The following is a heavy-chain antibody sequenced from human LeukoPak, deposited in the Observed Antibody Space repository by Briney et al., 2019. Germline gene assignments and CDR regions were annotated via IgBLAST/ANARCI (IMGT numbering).Heavy chain of an antibody. D-gene: IGHD1-26*01. CDR1: GYTFTDYY. J-gene: IGHJ4*02. V-gene: IGHV1-2*02. CDR2: INPNSGGT. Sequence: ASVKVSCKASGYTFTDYYMHWVRQAPGQGLEWMGWINPNSGGTNYAQKFQGRVTMTRDTSISTAYMELSSLRSDDTALYYCAREVGADLRYFDYWGQGTLVTV. CDR3: AREVGADLRYFDY.